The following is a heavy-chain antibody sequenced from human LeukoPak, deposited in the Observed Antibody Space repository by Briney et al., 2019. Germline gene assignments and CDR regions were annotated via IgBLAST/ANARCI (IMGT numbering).Heavy chain of an antibody. Sequence: GGSLRLSCTASGFTFSSYAMSWVRQAPGQGLEWVSAISGSGGSTYYADSVKGRFTISRDNSKNTLYLQMNSLRAEDTAVYYCAKEGLTGTHQNYFDYWGQGTLVTVSS. D-gene: IGHD1/OR15-1a*01. CDR3: AKEGLTGTHQNYFDY. V-gene: IGHV3-23*01. J-gene: IGHJ4*02. CDR1: GFTFSSYA. CDR2: ISGSGGST.